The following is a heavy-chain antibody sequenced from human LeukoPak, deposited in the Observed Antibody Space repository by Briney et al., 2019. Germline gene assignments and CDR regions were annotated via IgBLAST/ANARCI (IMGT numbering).Heavy chain of an antibody. J-gene: IGHJ4*02. CDR3: ARENAEAFDY. V-gene: IGHV3-21*01. Sequence: PGGSLRLSCAASGFTFSTYSMNWVRRAPGKGLEWVSSIGGSSRSIYYADSVKGRFTISRDNAKNSLYLQMNSLRAEDTAVYYCARENAEAFDYWGQGTLVTVSS. CDR1: GFTFSTYS. CDR2: IGGSSRSI.